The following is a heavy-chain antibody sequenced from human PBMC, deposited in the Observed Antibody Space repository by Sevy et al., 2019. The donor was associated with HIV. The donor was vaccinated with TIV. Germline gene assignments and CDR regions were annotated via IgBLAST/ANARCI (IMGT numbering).Heavy chain of an antibody. CDR3: ARGKRGIFGVFIGLFDS. Sequence: ASVKVSCKASGYTFTDFAVHWVRQAPGQRLEWMGWISGDNGYTKYSQKFQGRVTISRDTSASTAYMELSSLLSEDTAVYYCARGKRGIFGVFIGLFDSWGPGTLVTVSS. CDR2: ISGDNGYT. V-gene: IGHV1-3*01. D-gene: IGHD3-3*01. CDR1: GYTFTDFA. J-gene: IGHJ4*02.